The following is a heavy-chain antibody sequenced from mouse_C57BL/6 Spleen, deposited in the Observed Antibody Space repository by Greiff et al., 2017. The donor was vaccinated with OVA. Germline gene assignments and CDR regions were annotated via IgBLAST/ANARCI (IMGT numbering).Heavy chain of an antibody. Sequence: EVQRVESGGGLVKPGGSLKLSCAASGFTFSSYTMFWVRQTPEKRLEWVATISGGGGNTYYPDSVKGRFTISRDNAKNTLYLQMSSLRSEDTALYYCARPDFDYWGQGTTLTVSS. J-gene: IGHJ2*01. CDR3: ARPDFDY. V-gene: IGHV5-9*01. CDR1: GFTFSSYT. CDR2: ISGGGGNT.